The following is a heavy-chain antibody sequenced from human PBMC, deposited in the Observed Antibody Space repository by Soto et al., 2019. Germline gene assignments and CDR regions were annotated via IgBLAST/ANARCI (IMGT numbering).Heavy chain of an antibody. CDR1: GYTFTSYG. CDR2: ISAYNGNT. J-gene: IGHJ4*02. Sequence: ASVKVSCKASGYTFTSYGISWVRQAPGQGLEWMGWISAYNGNTNYAQKLQGRATMTTDTSTSTAYMELRSLRSDDTAVYYCARGSYSSSRYLGPGDYWGQGTLVTVSS. D-gene: IGHD6-13*01. CDR3: ARGSYSSSRYLGPGDY. V-gene: IGHV1-18*01.